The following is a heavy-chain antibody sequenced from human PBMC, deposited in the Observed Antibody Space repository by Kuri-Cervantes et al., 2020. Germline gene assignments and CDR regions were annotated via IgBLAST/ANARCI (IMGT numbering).Heavy chain of an antibody. CDR2: ISSSSSTI. CDR1: GFTFSSYS. D-gene: IGHD3-3*01. V-gene: IGHV3-48*01. J-gene: IGHJ3*02. CDR3: ARYGSGDFDI. Sequence: GESLKISCAASGFTFSSYSMNWVRQAPGKGLEWVSYISSSSSTIYYADSVKGRFTISRDNAKNSLYLQMNSLRAEDTAVYYCARYGSGDFDIWGQGTMVTVSS.